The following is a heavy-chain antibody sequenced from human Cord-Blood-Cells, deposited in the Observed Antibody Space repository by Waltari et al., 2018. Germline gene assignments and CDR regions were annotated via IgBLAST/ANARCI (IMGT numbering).Heavy chain of an antibody. J-gene: IGHJ3*02. V-gene: IGHV1-46*01. CDR1: GSTFPTSY. CDR2: INPSGGST. D-gene: IGHD6-13*01. Sequence: QVQLVQSGAEVKKPGASVKVSCKASGSTFPTSYMHWVPQAPGQGLEWMGIINPSGGSTSYAQKFQGRVTMTRDTSTSTVYMELSSLRSEDTAVYYCARFEPGIAAAGTTFDIWGQGTMVTVSS. CDR3: ARFEPGIAAAGTTFDI.